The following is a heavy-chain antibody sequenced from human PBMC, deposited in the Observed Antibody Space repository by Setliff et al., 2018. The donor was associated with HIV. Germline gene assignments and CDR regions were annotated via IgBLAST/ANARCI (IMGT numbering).Heavy chain of an antibody. Sequence: SVKVSCKASGGTFSGYTVNWVRQAPGQGLEWVGGVIPFLATANSAQTFQGRVRITADESSNTAYMELSSLTSDDTAVYFCARGSMSMVMFILVSAFDIWGQGTLVTVSS. CDR1: GGTFSGYT. D-gene: IGHD2-21*01. CDR2: VIPFLATA. J-gene: IGHJ3*02. V-gene: IGHV1-69*13. CDR3: ARGSMSMVMFILVSAFDI.